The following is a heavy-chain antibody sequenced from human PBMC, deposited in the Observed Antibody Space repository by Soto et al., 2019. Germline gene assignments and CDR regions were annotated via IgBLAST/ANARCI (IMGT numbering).Heavy chain of an antibody. CDR1: GGSISSGDFS. J-gene: IGHJ3*02. CDR2: IYHRGIT. V-gene: IGHV4-30-2*01. CDR3: ARDSYDSSGGGVNDTFDI. Sequence: SETLSLTCAVSGGSISSGDFSWNWIRQPPGKGLEWIGNIYHRGITHYNPSLKGRVTILVDTSKNQFSLNLNSVTAADTAVYYCARDSYDSSGGGVNDTFDIWGQGTMVTVS. D-gene: IGHD3-22*01.